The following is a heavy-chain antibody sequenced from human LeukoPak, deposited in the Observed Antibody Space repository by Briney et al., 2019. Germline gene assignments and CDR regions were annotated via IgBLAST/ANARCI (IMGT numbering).Heavy chain of an antibody. J-gene: IGHJ4*02. CDR1: GFTFSDHY. Sequence: GGSLRLSCAASGFTFSDHYMDWVRQAPGKGLEWVGRTRNKASSYTTEYAASVKGRFTISRDDSESSLYLQMNSLKTEDTAVYYCARGAAVARPTFDYWGQGTLVTVSS. V-gene: IGHV3-72*01. CDR2: TRNKASSYTT. D-gene: IGHD6-19*01. CDR3: ARGAAVARPTFDY.